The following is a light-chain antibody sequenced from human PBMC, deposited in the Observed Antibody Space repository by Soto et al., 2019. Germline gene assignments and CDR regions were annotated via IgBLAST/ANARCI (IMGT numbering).Light chain of an antibody. CDR3: QQYNSYSLT. V-gene: IGKV1-5*01. Sequence: DIQMTQSPSTLSASVGDRVTITCRASQSISSWLAWYQQKPGKAPKLLIYDASSLESGVPSRFSGREAGTEFTLTISSLQPDDFATYCCQQYNSYSLTFGGGTKV. J-gene: IGKJ4*01. CDR1: QSISSW. CDR2: DAS.